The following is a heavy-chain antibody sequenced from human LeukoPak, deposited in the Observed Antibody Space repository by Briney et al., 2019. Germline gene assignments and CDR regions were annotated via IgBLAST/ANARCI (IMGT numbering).Heavy chain of an antibody. Sequence: ASVKVSCKASGYTFTSYGISWVRQAPGQGLEWMGWISAYNGNTNYAQKLQGRVTMTTDTSTSTAYMELRSLRSDDTAVYYCARVFDCSGGSCYSEWVSVHYYYGMDVWGQGTTVTVSS. CDR2: ISAYNGNT. CDR1: GYTFTSYG. D-gene: IGHD2-15*01. V-gene: IGHV1-18*01. J-gene: IGHJ6*02. CDR3: ARVFDCSGGSCYSEWVSVHYYYGMDV.